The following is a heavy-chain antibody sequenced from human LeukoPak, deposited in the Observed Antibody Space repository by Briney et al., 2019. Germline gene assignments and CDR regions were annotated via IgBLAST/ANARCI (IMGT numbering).Heavy chain of an antibody. V-gene: IGHV1-18*01. Sequence: ASVEVSCKASGYTFTSYGISWVRQAPGQGLEWMGWISAYNGNTNYAQKLQGRVTMTTDTSTSTAYMELRSLRSDDTAVYYCARDLQVRPSRLGAYWGQGTLVTVSS. D-gene: IGHD3-10*01. CDR2: ISAYNGNT. CDR1: GYTFTSYG. CDR3: ARDLQVRPSRLGAY. J-gene: IGHJ4*02.